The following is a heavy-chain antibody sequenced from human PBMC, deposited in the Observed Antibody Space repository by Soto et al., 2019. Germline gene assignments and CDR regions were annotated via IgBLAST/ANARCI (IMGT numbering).Heavy chain of an antibody. D-gene: IGHD3-10*01. CDR2: ISGSGSDI. J-gene: IGHJ4*02. CDR3: AGDVHYYASDY. V-gene: IGHV3-11*01. CDR1: GFTFSDHY. Sequence: VGSLRLSCATSGFTFSDHYMTWIRQAPGKGLEWISYISGSGSDIYYADSVKGRFTVSRDNAKNSLYLQMSGLRAGDTAVYYCAGDVHYYASDYWGQGTLVTVSS.